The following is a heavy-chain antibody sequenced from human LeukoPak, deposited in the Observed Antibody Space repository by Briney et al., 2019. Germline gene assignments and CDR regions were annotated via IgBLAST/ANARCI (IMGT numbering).Heavy chain of an antibody. V-gene: IGHV4-34*01. CDR3: ARDLPLIVSPRRDAFDI. CDR2: INHSGST. CDR1: GGSFSGYY. J-gene: IGHJ3*02. D-gene: IGHD3-22*01. Sequence: SETLSLTCAVYGGSFSGYYWNWIRQPPGKGLEWIGEINHSGSTNYNPSLKSRVTISVDTSKNQFSLKLSSVTAADTAVYYCARDLPLIVSPRRDAFDIWGQGTMVTVSS.